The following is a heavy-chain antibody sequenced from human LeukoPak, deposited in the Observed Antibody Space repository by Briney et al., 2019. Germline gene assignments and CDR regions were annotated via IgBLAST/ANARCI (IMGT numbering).Heavy chain of an antibody. CDR1: GFTFDDHA. CDR3: ARVYLERLTAGYFDH. V-gene: IGHV3-9*01. Sequence: GRSLRLSCAASGFTFDDHAMHWVRQAPGKGLEWVSGISWNSVTKEYADSVKGRFTISRDNAKNSLYLQMNSLRDDDSAAYFCARVYLERLTAGYFDHWGQGTQVTVSP. CDR2: ISWNSVTK. J-gene: IGHJ4*02. D-gene: IGHD2-8*01.